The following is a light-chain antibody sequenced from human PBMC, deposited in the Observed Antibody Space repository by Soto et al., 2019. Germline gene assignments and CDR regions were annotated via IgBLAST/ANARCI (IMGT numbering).Light chain of an antibody. Sequence: EIVLTQSPGTLSLSPGESATLSCRASQSVRSSYLAWYQQKPGQTPRLLIYGASSRATGTPDRFSGSGSGTDFTLTISRLEPEDFAVYYCQQYGSSPTFGQGTKV. CDR2: GAS. V-gene: IGKV3-20*01. J-gene: IGKJ1*01. CDR3: QQYGSSPT. CDR1: QSVRSSY.